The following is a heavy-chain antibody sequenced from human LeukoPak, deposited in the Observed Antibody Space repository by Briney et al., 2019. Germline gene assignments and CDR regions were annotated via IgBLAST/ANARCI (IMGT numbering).Heavy chain of an antibody. CDR3: IREAWYGSGSYYEKVFAY. V-gene: IGHV3-49*04. CDR1: GFTFGDYA. D-gene: IGHD3-10*01. Sequence: PGRSLRLSCTASGFTFGDYAMSWVRQAPGKGLEWVGFIRGKAYGGTTEYAASVKGRFTISRDDSKSIAYLQMNSLKTEDTAVYYCIREAWYGSGSYYEKVFAYWGQGTLVTVSS. CDR2: IRGKAYGGTT. J-gene: IGHJ4*02.